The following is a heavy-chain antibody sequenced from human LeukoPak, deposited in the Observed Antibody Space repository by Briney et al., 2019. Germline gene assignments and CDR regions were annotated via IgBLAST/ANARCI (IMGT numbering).Heavy chain of an antibody. Sequence: GGSLRLSCVASGFTFSNYAMTWVRQAPGKGPEWVSTISGSGGTTNYADSVKGRFTISRDSSKSTLYLQMNSLRAEDTAVYFCAKGGPQFFDYWGQGSLVTVSS. V-gene: IGHV3-23*01. CDR1: GFTFSNYA. J-gene: IGHJ4*02. CDR2: ISGSGGTT. D-gene: IGHD5-24*01. CDR3: AKGGPQFFDY.